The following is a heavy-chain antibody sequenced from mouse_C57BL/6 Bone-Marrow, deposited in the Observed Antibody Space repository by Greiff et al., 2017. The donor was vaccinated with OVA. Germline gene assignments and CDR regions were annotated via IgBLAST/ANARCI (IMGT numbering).Heavy chain of an antibody. V-gene: IGHV1-4*01. CDR2: INPSSGYT. D-gene: IGHD4-1*01. Sequence: QVQLQQSGAELARPGASVKMSCKASGYTFTSYTMHWVKQRPGQGLEWIGYINPSSGYTKYNQKFKDKATLTADKSSSTAYMQLSSLTSEDSAVYYFAREANWDDWYFDVWGTGTTVTVSS. CDR1: GYTFTSYT. J-gene: IGHJ1*03. CDR3: AREANWDDWYFDV.